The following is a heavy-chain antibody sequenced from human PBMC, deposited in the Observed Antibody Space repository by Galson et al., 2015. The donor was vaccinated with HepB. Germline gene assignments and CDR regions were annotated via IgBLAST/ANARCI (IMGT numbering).Heavy chain of an antibody. D-gene: IGHD3-3*01. J-gene: IGHJ4*02. CDR3: AGDGVVLPITSTL. Sequence: SLRLSCAASTFIFSTYSMNWVRQAPGKGLEWVSYISSSGSTIYYADSVKGRFTISRDNAKNSLFLQMNSLSAEDTAVYYCAGDGVVLPITSTLWGQGTLVTVSS. CDR2: ISSSGSTI. V-gene: IGHV3-48*04. CDR1: TFIFSTYS.